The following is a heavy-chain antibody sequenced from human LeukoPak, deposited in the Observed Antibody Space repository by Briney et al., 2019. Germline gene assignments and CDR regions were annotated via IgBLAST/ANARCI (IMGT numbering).Heavy chain of an antibody. D-gene: IGHD2-15*01. V-gene: IGHV1-18*01. CDR3: ARSPRYCSDGSCYSGY. J-gene: IGHJ4*02. CDR2: ISAYNGNT. Sequence: VASVKVSCKASGYTFTSYGISWVRQAPGQGLEWMGWISAYNGNTNYAQKLQGRVTMTTDTSTSTAYMELRSLRSDDTAVYYCARSPRYCSDGSCYSGYWGQGTLVTVSS. CDR1: GYTFTSYG.